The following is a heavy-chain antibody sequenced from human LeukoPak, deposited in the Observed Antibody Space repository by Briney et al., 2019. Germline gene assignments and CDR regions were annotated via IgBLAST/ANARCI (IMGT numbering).Heavy chain of an antibody. Sequence: SETLSLTCTVSGGSISSGSDYWGWIRQPPGKGLEWIGSIYYSGSTYYNPSLKSRVTISVDTSKKQFSLKLSSVTAADTAVYYCAKDRETTASGTFDYWGQGTLVTVSS. CDR3: AKDRETTASGTFDY. J-gene: IGHJ4*02. D-gene: IGHD6-13*01. CDR1: GGSISSGSDY. CDR2: IYYSGST. V-gene: IGHV4-39*02.